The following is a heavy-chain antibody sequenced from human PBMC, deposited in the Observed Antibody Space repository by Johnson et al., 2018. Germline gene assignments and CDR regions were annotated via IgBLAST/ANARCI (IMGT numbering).Heavy chain of an antibody. CDR3: AKDPYYYGSGSYWSYYYYMDV. V-gene: IGHV3-30*18. D-gene: IGHD3-10*01. J-gene: IGHJ6*03. Sequence: QVQLVESGGGVVQPGRSLRLSCAASGFTFSSYGMHWVRQAPGKGLEWVAVISYDGSNKYYADSVKGRFTISRDNSKNTLYLQMNIRRAEDTAGYYCAKDPYYYGSGSYWSYYYYMDVWGKGTTVTVSS. CDR2: ISYDGSNK. CDR1: GFTFSSYG.